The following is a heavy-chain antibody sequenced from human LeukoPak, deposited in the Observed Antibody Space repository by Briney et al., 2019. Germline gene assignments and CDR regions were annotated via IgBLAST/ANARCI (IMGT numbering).Heavy chain of an antibody. V-gene: IGHV3-7*01. J-gene: IGHJ6*03. CDR3: ARERPEPYYYDSSGYYDYYYYMDV. CDR2: IKQDGSEK. D-gene: IGHD3-22*01. CDR1: GFTFSSYW. Sequence: GGSLRLSCAASGFTFSSYWMSWVRQAPGKGLEWVANIKQDGSEKYYVDSVKGRFTISRDNAKNSLYLQMNSLRAEDTAVYYCARERPEPYYYDSSGYYDYYYYMDVWGKGTMVTVSS.